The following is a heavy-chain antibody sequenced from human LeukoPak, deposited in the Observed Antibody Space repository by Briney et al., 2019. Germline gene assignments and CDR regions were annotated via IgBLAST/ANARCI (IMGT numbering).Heavy chain of an antibody. CDR3: ARDSVDTYGEPFDS. CDR1: GGSFSGYS. J-gene: IGHJ4*02. D-gene: IGHD2-8*01. Sequence: PSETLSLSCAVYGGSFSGYSWSWIRQPPGKGLEWIGEINYSGSTTYNPSLKSRRLTISIDRSKNQFCLKLTSVTAADTAMYFCARDSVDTYGEPFDSWGQGTQVIVSS. V-gene: IGHV4-34*01. CDR2: INYSGST.